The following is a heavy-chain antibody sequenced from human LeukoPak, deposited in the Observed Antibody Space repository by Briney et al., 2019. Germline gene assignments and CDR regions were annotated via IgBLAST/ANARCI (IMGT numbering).Heavy chain of an antibody. CDR1: GGTFSSYA. J-gene: IGHJ3*02. V-gene: IGHV1-69*04. D-gene: IGHD3-22*01. Sequence: ASVKVSCKASGGTFSSYAISWVRQAPGQGLEWMGRIIPILGIANYAQKFQGRVTITADKSTSTAYMELSSLRSEDTAAYYCARGEDYYDSSDDAFDIWGQGTMVTVSS. CDR2: IIPILGIA. CDR3: ARGEDYYDSSDDAFDI.